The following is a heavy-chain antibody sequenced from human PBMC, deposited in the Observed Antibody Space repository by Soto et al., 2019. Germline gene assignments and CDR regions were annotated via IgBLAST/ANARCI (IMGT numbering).Heavy chain of an antibody. CDR3: ARTQMATLYFDY. D-gene: IGHD5-12*01. V-gene: IGHV4-59*01. Sequence: LSLTCTVSGGSISGYYWSWMRQPPGQGLEWIGYIYHSGTIRYNPSLESRVTISVDTSKNQFSLKLASVTAADTAVYYCARTQMATLYFDYWGQGTLVTVSS. CDR2: IYHSGTI. J-gene: IGHJ4*02. CDR1: GGSISGYY.